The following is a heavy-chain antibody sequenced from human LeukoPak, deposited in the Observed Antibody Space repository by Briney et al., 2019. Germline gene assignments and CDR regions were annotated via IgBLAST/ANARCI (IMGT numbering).Heavy chain of an antibody. J-gene: IGHJ4*02. V-gene: IGHV4-39*07. CDR1: GGSISSSSYY. CDR3: ARLLGGGYDYWQWPHLNQFDY. D-gene: IGHD5-12*01. Sequence: SETLSLTCTVSGGSISSSSYYWGWIRQPPGKGLEWIGSIYHSGSTYYNPSLKSRVTISVDTSKNQFSLKLSSVTAADTAVYYCARLLGGGYDYWQWPHLNQFDYWGQGTLVTVSS. CDR2: IYHSGST.